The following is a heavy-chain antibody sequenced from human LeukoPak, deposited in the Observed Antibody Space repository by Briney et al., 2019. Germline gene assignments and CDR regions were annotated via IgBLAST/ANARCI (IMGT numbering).Heavy chain of an antibody. D-gene: IGHD2-2*01. CDR2: INHSGST. CDR1: GGSFSGYY. J-gene: IGHJ6*03. Sequence: PSETLSLTCAVYGGSFSGYYWSWIRQPPGKGLEWIGEINHSGSTNYNPSLKSRVTISVDTSKNQFSLKLSSVTAADTAVYYCARVRPAAMPPYYYYYMDVWGKGTTVTVSS. CDR3: ARVRPAAMPPYYYYYMDV. V-gene: IGHV4-34*01.